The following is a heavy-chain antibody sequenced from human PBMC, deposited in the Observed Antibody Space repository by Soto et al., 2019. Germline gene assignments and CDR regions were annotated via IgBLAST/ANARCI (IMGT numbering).Heavy chain of an antibody. CDR2: ITPMFGTA. V-gene: IGHV1-69*12. CDR1: GGTFSRYA. D-gene: IGHD6-19*01. CDR3: AQTLGSAVAGPGRFDL. Sequence: QVQLVQSGAEVKKPGSSVKVSCKASGGTFSRYAISWVRQAPGQGLEWMGGITPMFGTANYAQKFQGRLTITADESTSTVHMELRRLRSEDTAVYYCAQTLGSAVAGPGRFDLWGRSTLVIVSS. J-gene: IGHJ2*01.